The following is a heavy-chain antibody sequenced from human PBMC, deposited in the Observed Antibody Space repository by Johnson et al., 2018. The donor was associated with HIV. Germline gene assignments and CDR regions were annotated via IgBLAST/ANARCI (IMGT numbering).Heavy chain of an antibody. CDR3: AKDTGAYYYDI. CDR1: GFTFDDYA. D-gene: IGHD3-10*01. J-gene: IGHJ3*02. Sequence: VQLVESGGGLVQPGRSLRLSCAASGFTFDDYAMHWVRQAPGKGLEWVSGISWNSGSIGYADSVKGRFTISRDNAKNSLYLQMNSLRAEDTALYYCAKDTGAYYYDIWGQGTMVTVSS. CDR2: ISWNSGSI. V-gene: IGHV3-9*01.